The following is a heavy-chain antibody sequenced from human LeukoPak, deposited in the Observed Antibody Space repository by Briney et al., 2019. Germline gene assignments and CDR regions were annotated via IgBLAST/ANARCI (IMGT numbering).Heavy chain of an antibody. Sequence: PSETLSLTCTVSGGSISSSSYYWGWIRQPPGKGLEWIGSIYYSGSTYYNPSLKSRVTISVDTSKNQFSLKLSSVTAADTAVYYCARGKLGYCSGGSCPDWFDPWGQGTLVTVSS. CDR1: GGSISSSSYY. J-gene: IGHJ5*02. CDR3: ARGKLGYCSGGSCPDWFDP. CDR2: IYYSGST. V-gene: IGHV4-39*07. D-gene: IGHD2-15*01.